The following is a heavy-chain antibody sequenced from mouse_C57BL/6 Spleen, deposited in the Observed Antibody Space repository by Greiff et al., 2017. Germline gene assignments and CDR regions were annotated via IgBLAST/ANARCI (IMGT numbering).Heavy chain of an antibody. D-gene: IGHD1-1*01. Sequence: EVHLVESGGGLVQPGGSLKLSCAASGFTFSDYGMAWVRQAPRKGPEWVAFISNLAYSIYYADTVTGRFTISRENAENTLYLEMSSLRSEDTAMYYCARQDYGSSLDYWGQGTTLTVSS. CDR2: ISNLAYSI. CDR1: GFTFSDYG. CDR3: ARQDYGSSLDY. V-gene: IGHV5-15*01. J-gene: IGHJ2*01.